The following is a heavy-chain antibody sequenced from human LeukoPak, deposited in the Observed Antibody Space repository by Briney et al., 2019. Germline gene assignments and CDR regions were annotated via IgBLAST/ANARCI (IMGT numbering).Heavy chain of an antibody. Sequence: ASVKVSCKAPGYTFSTYWLHWLRQAPGQGLEWMGWINPNNGDTYSAQIFQGRVTMTRDTSISTAYMELSRLESDDTAVYYCARGPSHGAFDIWGQGTMVTVSS. CDR1: GYTFSTYW. CDR2: INPNNGDT. V-gene: IGHV1-2*02. J-gene: IGHJ3*02. CDR3: ARGPSHGAFDI.